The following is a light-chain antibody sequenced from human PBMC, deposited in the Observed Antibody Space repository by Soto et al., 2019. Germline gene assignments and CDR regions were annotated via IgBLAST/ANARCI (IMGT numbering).Light chain of an antibody. J-gene: IGKJ2*01. CDR3: QQYGTAPYT. V-gene: IGKV3-20*01. CDR1: ERISSSS. CDR2: DAS. Sequence: EIVLTQSPGTVALSPGERAKISCRATERISSSSLAWYHQKPAQAPSLLIFDASSTATGIPDRFSGSGSGTDFILNINTLEPEDFAVYYCQQYGTAPYTCGQGTKVEIK.